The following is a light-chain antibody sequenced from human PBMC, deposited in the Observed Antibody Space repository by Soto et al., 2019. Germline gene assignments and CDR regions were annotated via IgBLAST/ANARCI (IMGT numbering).Light chain of an antibody. CDR2: QVT. Sequence: QSALTQPASVSGSPGQSITSSCTGTSSDLAIYNYVSWYQQQPGNAPKLMIYQVTNRPSGVSNRFSGSRSGNTASLTISGLQAEDEADYYCSSYTDSSNYVFGTGTKVTVL. CDR3: SSYTDSSNYV. CDR1: SSDLAIYNY. J-gene: IGLJ1*01. V-gene: IGLV2-14*01.